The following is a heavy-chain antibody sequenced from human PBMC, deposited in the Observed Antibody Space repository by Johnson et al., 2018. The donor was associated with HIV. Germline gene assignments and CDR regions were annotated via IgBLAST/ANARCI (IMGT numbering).Heavy chain of an antibody. CDR1: GFTFSSYG. J-gene: IGHJ3*02. V-gene: IGHV3-13*01. CDR3: ARAPPNVAPGAFDI. Sequence: EVQLVESGGGVVQPGRSLRLSCAASGFTFSSYGMHWVRQATGKGLERVSAIGTAGDTYYPGSVKGRFTISRENAKNSLYLQMNSLRAGDTAVYYCARAPPNVAPGAFDIWGQGTMVTVSS. D-gene: IGHD2-21*01. CDR2: IGTAGDT.